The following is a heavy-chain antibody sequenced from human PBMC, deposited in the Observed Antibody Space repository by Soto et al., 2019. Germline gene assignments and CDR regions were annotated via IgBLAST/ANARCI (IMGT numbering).Heavy chain of an antibody. V-gene: IGHV1-69*02. J-gene: IGHJ4*02. Sequence: QVQLVQSGAEVKKPGSSVKVSCKASGGTFSSYTISWVRQAPGQGLEWMGRIIPFLGIANYAQKFQGSVTITADKYTRPAYMELSRLRSVDTAVYYCAMDYCSSTSCYRAYGGQGTLVTVSS. CDR1: GGTFSSYT. CDR3: AMDYCSSTSCYRAY. CDR2: IIPFLGIA. D-gene: IGHD2-2*02.